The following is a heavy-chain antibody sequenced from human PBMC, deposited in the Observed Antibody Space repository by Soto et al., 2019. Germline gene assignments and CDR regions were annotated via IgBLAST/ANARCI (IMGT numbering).Heavy chain of an antibody. CDR1: GGSISSGPYS. CDR3: ARLAGYCSGTSCYGYYRMDV. Sequence: PSETLSLTCSVSGGSISSGPYSWGWIRQPPGKGLEWIGTFHYSGRTYYSPSLESRVTISVDTTKNQFSLKVSSVTAADTAVFYCARLAGYCSGTSCYGYYRMDVWGQGTTVTVSS. J-gene: IGHJ6*02. CDR2: FHYSGRT. V-gene: IGHV4-39*01. D-gene: IGHD2-2*01.